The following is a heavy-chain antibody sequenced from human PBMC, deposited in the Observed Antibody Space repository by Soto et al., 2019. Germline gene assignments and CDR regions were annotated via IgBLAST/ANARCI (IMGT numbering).Heavy chain of an antibody. Sequence: ASVKVSCKASGYTFTSYGISWVRQAPGQGLEWMGWISAYNGNTNYAQKLQGRVTMTTDTSTSTAYMELRSLRSDDTAVYYCARDQWYYDSSGYYGDFDIWGQGTMVTVSS. J-gene: IGHJ3*02. CDR3: ARDQWYYDSSGYYGDFDI. V-gene: IGHV1-18*04. D-gene: IGHD3-22*01. CDR2: ISAYNGNT. CDR1: GYTFTSYG.